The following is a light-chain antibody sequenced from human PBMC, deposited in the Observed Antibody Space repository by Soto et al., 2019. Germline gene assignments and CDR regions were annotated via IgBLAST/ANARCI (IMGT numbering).Light chain of an antibody. CDR1: QSISSY. CDR3: QQSYSTPTT. CDR2: AAS. J-gene: IGKJ5*01. V-gene: IGKV1-39*01. Sequence: DIQITQSPSSLSSSLGYIVTITFRASQSISSYLNWYQQKPGKAPKLLIYAASSLQSGVPSRFSGSGSGTDFTLTISSLQPEDFATYYCQQSYSTPTTFGQGTRLEIK.